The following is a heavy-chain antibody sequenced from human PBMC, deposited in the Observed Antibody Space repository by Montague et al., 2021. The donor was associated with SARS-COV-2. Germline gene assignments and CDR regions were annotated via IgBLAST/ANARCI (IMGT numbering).Heavy chain of an antibody. J-gene: IGHJ6*02. V-gene: IGHV4-39*07. CDR1: GGSISSSSYY. CDR3: ARDPSRQPLLYTIGDYYDGLDV. D-gene: IGHD2-2*02. Sequence: SETLSLTCTVSGGSISSSSYYWGWIRQAPGKGLEWIGSIYYSGSTYYNPSLKSRVTISVDTSKNQFSLKLSSVTAVDTAVYYCARDPSRQPLLYTIGDYYDGLDVLGRGTADAISS. CDR2: IYYSGST.